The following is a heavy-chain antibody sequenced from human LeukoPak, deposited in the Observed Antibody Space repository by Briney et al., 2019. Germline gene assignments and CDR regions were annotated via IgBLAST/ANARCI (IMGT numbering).Heavy chain of an antibody. J-gene: IGHJ4*02. CDR3: ACYSSPGGWGVFDY. V-gene: IGHV4-59*12. D-gene: IGHD2-15*01. Sequence: SETLSLTCTVSGGSISSYYWSWIRQPPGKGLEWIGYIYYSGSTTYNPSLTSRVSIALDTSKSQFSLRLTSVTAADTAMYYCACYSSPGGWGVFDYWGQGTLVTVSS. CDR2: IYYSGST. CDR1: GGSISSYY.